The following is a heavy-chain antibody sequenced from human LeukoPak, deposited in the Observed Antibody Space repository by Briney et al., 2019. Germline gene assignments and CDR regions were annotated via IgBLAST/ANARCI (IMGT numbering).Heavy chain of an antibody. CDR1: GGSISSYY. CDR3: SRTLDYYDSSGYPPQYYVDY. J-gene: IGHJ4*02. V-gene: IGHV4-59*12. Sequence: SETLSLTCTVSGGSISSYYWSWIRQPPGKGLEWNGYIYYSGSTNYNPALKNRGTISEATSKNQFSLKLNTVAAADTAVYYCSRTLDYYDSSGYPPQYYVDYWGQGTLVTVSS. D-gene: IGHD3-22*01. CDR2: IYYSGST.